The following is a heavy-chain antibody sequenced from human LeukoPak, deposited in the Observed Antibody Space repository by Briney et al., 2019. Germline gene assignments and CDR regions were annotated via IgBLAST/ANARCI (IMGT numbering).Heavy chain of an antibody. CDR3: ARVSGGYLCSGGSCYSWYYYYYMDV. D-gene: IGHD2-15*01. V-gene: IGHV1-46*01. CDR1: GYTFTSYY. CDR2: INPSGGST. J-gene: IGHJ6*03. Sequence: GASVKVSCKASGYTFTSYYMHWVRQAPGQGLEWMGIINPSGGSTSYAQKFQGRVTMTRDMSTSTAYMELSSLRSEDTAVYYCARVSGGYLCSGGSCYSWYYYYYMDVWGKGTTVTVSS.